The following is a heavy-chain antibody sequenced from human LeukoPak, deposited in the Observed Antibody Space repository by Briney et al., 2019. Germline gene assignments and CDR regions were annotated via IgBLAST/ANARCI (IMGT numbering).Heavy chain of an antibody. D-gene: IGHD6-13*01. CDR2: IRTKAYGGTT. CDR1: GFTFGDYA. Sequence: PGRSLRLSCTASGFTFGDYAMSWVRQAPGKGLEWVGFIRTKAYGGTTEYAASVKGRFTISRDDSKSIAYLQMNSLKTEDTAVYYCTREEQQLEKENFQHWGQGTLVTVSS. V-gene: IGHV3-49*04. J-gene: IGHJ1*01. CDR3: TREEQQLEKENFQH.